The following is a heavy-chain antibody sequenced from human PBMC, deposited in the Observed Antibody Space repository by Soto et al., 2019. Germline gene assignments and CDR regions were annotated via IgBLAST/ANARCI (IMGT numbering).Heavy chain of an antibody. D-gene: IGHD3-16*02. CDR1: GFTFSSYA. CDR2: ISYDGSNK. J-gene: IGHJ5*02. Sequence: GGSLRLSCAASGFTFSSYAMHWVRQAPGKGLEWVAVISYDGSNKYYADSVKGRFTISRDNSKNTLYLQMNSLRAEDTAVYYCAGDVTFDPWGQGTLVTVSS. V-gene: IGHV3-30-3*01. CDR3: AGDVTFDP.